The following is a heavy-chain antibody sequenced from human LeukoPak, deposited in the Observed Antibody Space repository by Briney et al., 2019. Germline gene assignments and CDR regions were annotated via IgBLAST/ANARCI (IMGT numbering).Heavy chain of an antibody. V-gene: IGHV3-7*01. D-gene: IGHD3-22*01. CDR2: TMEDGSEE. CDR1: RFTFSRYW. CDR3: ARHTPKVSMIVVVILNWFDP. Sequence: QAGGSLRLSCVDSRFTFSRYWMSWVRQAPGKGLEWVANTMEDGSEEYYVDSVTGRFTISRDNAKNSLYLQMNSLRAEDTAVYYCARHTPKVSMIVVVILNWFDPWGQGTLVTVSS. J-gene: IGHJ5*02.